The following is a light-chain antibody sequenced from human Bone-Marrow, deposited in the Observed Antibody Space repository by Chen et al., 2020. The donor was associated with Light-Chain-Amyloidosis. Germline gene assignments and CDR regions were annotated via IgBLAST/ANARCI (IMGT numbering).Light chain of an antibody. Sequence: SYDLTHPTSVSVSPVQTARITCSGDDLPTKYAYWYQQKPGQAPVLVIHRDTERPSGISERFSGSSSGTTATLTISGVQAEDEADYHCQSADSSGTYEVIFGGGTKLTVL. V-gene: IGLV3-25*03. CDR2: RDT. CDR3: QSADSSGTYEVI. J-gene: IGLJ2*01. CDR1: DLPTKY.